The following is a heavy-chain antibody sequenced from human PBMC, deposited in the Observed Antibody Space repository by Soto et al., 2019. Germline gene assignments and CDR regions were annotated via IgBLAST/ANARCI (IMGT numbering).Heavy chain of an antibody. D-gene: IGHD6-19*01. V-gene: IGHV3-23*01. CDR2: ISDSGAGT. CDR3: AKYSSAWDFDY. J-gene: IGHJ4*02. Sequence: EVQLLESGGCLVQPGGSLRLSCAASGFTFRNYAMSWVRQAPVKGLEWVSGISDSGAGTYYADSVKGRFTISRDSSKNTLYLQMNSLRAEDTAVYYCAKYSSAWDFDYWGQGTLVTVSS. CDR1: GFTFRNYA.